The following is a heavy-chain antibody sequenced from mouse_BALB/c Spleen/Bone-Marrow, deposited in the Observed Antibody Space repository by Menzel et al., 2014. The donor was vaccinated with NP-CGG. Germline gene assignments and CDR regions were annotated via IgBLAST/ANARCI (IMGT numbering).Heavy chain of an antibody. D-gene: IGHD2-3*01. CDR2: IWSDGST. V-gene: IGHV2-2*02. CDR3: ARRDGYLFAY. CDR1: GFFLTSYG. Sequence: VQLQQSGPGLVQPSQSLSITCTVSGFFLTSYGVHWVRQSPGKGLEWLGAIWSDGSTDYNAAFISRLNISKDNSKSQIFFKMNSLQPNDTAVYFCARRDGYLFAYWGQGALVTVSA. J-gene: IGHJ3*01.